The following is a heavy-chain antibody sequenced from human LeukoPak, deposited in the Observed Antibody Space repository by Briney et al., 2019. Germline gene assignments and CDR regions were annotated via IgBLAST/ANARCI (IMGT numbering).Heavy chain of an antibody. J-gene: IGHJ6*03. CDR1: GGSINSYY. V-gene: IGHV4-59*12. Sequence: SETLSLTCTVSGGSINSYYWSWIRQPPGKGLECIGYIQYTGSTNYNPSLKSRVTISVDTSKSQFSLKLSSVTAADTAVYYCARGRKSALSSGWYKYYYYYMDVWGKGTTVTVSS. CDR3: ARGRKSALSSGWYKYYYYYMDV. CDR2: IQYTGST. D-gene: IGHD6-19*01.